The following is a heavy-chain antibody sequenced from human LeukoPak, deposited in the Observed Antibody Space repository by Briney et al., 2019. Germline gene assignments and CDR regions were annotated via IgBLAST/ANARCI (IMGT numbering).Heavy chain of an antibody. V-gene: IGHV1-8*03. Sequence: ASVKVSCKASGYTFTSYDINWVRQAAGQGLEWMGWMNPNSGNTGYAQKFQGRVTITRNTSISTAYMELSSLRSEDTAVYYCARALMVATFGWRVGLGYWGQGTLVTVSS. J-gene: IGHJ4*02. CDR3: ARALMVATFGWRVGLGY. CDR2: MNPNSGNT. CDR1: GYTFTSYD. D-gene: IGHD3-16*01.